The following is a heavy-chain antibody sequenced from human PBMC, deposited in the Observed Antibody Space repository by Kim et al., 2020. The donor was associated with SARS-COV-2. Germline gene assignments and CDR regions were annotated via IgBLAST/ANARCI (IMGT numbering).Heavy chain of an antibody. CDR2: ISSSSSYI. Sequence: GGSLRLSCAASGFTFSSYSMNWVRQAPGKGLEWVSSISSSSSYIYYADSVKGRFTISRDNAKNSLYLQMNSLRAEDTAVYYCARDGVGGVGATINAHDAFDIWGQGTMVTVSS. V-gene: IGHV3-21*01. D-gene: IGHD1-26*01. CDR1: GFTFSSYS. J-gene: IGHJ3*02. CDR3: ARDGVGGVGATINAHDAFDI.